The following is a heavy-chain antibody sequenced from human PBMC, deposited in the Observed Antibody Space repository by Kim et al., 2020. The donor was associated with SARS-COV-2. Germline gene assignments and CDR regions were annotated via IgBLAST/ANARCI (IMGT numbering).Heavy chain of an antibody. V-gene: IGHV1-18*01. Sequence: YAQQLEGRVTITTDKSTSTAYMELRSLGSDDTAVYYCARDVYGDYAGFDYWGQGTLVTVSS. D-gene: IGHD4-17*01. J-gene: IGHJ4*02. CDR3: ARDVYGDYAGFDY.